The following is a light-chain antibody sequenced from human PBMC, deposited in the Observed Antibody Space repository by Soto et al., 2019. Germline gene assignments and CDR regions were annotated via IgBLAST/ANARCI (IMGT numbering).Light chain of an antibody. CDR1: QSVSSY. Sequence: EIVLTQSPATLSLSPGERATLSCRASQSVSSYLAWYQQKPGQAPRLLIYDASNRATGIPARFSGSGSGTDFTLTISSLEPEDFAVYYCQQRSKWPSITFGGGTKVDIK. J-gene: IGKJ4*01. CDR3: QQRSKWPSIT. V-gene: IGKV3-11*01. CDR2: DAS.